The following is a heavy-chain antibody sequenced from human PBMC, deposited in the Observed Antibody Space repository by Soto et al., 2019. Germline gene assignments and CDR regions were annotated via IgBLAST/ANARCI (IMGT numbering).Heavy chain of an antibody. J-gene: IGHJ4*02. CDR3: AKSRSYKYYYGSGSPVPHFDY. CDR2: ISGSGGST. V-gene: IGHV3-23*01. D-gene: IGHD3-10*01. CDR1: GFTFSSYA. Sequence: GGSLRLSCAASGFTFSSYAMSWVRQAPGKGLEWVSAISGSGGSTYYADSVKGRFTISRDNSKNTLYLQMNSLRAEDTAVYYCAKSRSYKYYYGSGSPVPHFDYWGQGTLVTVSS.